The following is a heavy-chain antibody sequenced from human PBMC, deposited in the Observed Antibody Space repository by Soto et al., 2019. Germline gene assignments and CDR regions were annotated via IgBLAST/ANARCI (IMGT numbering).Heavy chain of an antibody. CDR1: GFTFSSYS. CDR3: ARGLGGGSSWYYFDY. CDR2: ISSSSSYI. V-gene: IGHV3-21*01. Sequence: GESLKISCAASGFTFSSYSMNWVRQAPGKGLEWVSSISSSSSYIYYADSVKGRFTISRDNAKNSLYLQMNSLRAEDTAVYYCARGLGGGSSWYYFDYWGQGTLVTVSS. D-gene: IGHD6-13*01. J-gene: IGHJ4*02.